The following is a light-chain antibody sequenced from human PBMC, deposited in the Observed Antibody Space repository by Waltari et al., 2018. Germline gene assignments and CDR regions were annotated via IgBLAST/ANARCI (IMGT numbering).Light chain of an antibody. CDR1: NIGSKS. Sequence: SYVVTQSPSVSVAPGETARITCGGDNIGSKSVHWYQQRPGQAPVLVISYDSDRPSGIPAPFSGSNSGNMATLTISWVEAEDEADYYCLVWHSTIDHQGVFGGGTKLTVL. J-gene: IGLJ2*01. CDR2: YDS. CDR3: LVWHSTIDHQGV. V-gene: IGLV3-21*04.